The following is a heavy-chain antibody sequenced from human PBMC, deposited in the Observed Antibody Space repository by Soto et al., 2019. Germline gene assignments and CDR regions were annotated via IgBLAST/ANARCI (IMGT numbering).Heavy chain of an antibody. CDR2: ISAYNGNT. V-gene: IGHV1-18*04. CDR3: ARDVVTSSYPLGQFDY. Sequence: QVQLVQSGAEVKKPGASVKVSCKASGYTFTSYGISWVRQAPGQGLEWMGWISAYNGNTNYAQKLQGRVTMTPDPTTSTDYMELRSLRSDDTAVYYCARDVVTSSYPLGQFDYWGQGTLVTGSS. J-gene: IGHJ4*02. D-gene: IGHD2-21*02. CDR1: GYTFTSYG.